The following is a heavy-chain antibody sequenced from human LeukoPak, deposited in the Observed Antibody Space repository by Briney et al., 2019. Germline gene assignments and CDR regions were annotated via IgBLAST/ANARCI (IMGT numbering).Heavy chain of an antibody. CDR3: ARERAFYYFDY. Sequence: GGSLRLSCAASGFTFTTYTIHWVRQAPGKGPEYVSAVVGNGGTTYYANSVKGRFTISRDNSKNTVYLQMGSLRAEDTAVYYCARERAFYYFDYWGQGTLVTVSS. J-gene: IGHJ4*02. CDR1: GFTFTTYT. CDR2: VVGNGGTT. V-gene: IGHV3-64*01.